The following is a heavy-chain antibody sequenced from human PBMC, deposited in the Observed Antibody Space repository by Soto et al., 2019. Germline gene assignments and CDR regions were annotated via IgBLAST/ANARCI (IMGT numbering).Heavy chain of an antibody. V-gene: IGHV3-33*01. CDR3: ARVRDYDFWSGYYPHYYYGLDV. Sequence: PGGSLRLSCAASGFTFSSYGMHWVRQAPGKGLEWVAVIWYDGSNKYYADSVKGRFTISRDNSKNTLYLQMNSLRVEDTALYYCARVRDYDFWSGYYPHYYYGLDVPGQATTVTVSS. CDR2: IWYDGSNK. J-gene: IGHJ6*01. D-gene: IGHD3-3*01. CDR1: GFTFSSYG.